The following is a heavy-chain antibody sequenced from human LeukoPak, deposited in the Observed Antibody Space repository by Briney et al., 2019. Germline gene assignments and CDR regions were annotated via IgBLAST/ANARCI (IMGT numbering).Heavy chain of an antibody. J-gene: IGHJ4*02. CDR1: GGPISNDY. D-gene: IGHD6-6*01. Sequence: TSETLSLTCTVSGGPISNDYWSWFRQPPGKGLEWVGCISYSEITNYNPSLKSRVTISVDTSRTQFSLKLFSVTAADTAVYYCTRGRLRSAQDSWGQGTLVTVSS. V-gene: IGHV4-59*01. CDR2: ISYSEIT. CDR3: TRGRLRSAQDS.